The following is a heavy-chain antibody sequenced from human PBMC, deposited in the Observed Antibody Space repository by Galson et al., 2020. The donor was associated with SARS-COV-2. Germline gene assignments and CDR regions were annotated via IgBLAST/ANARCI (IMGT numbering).Heavy chain of an antibody. CDR1: SNAW. D-gene: IGHD1-1*01. V-gene: IGHV3-15*01. Sequence: SNAWMSWVRQAPGKGLEWVGRIKSKTSGETTDYAAPVKGRFTISRDDSKTTLYLQMNSLKTEDAAVYYCGWNQDYYHTVAVWGQGTTVTVSS. CDR2: IKSKTSGETT. CDR3: GWNQDYYHTVAV. J-gene: IGHJ6*02.